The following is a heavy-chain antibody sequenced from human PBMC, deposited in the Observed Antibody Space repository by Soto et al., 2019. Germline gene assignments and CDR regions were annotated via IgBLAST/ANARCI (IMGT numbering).Heavy chain of an antibody. CDR2: INAGNGNT. D-gene: IGHD6-13*01. Sequence: GASVKVSCKASGYTFTSYAMHWVRQAPGQRLEWMGWINAGNGNTKYSQKFQGRVTITRDTSASTAYMELSSLRSEDTAVYYCARDRHVGYSSSWYDYWGQRTLVTVSS. CDR1: GYTFTSYA. CDR3: ARDRHVGYSSSWYDY. J-gene: IGHJ4*02. V-gene: IGHV1-3*01.